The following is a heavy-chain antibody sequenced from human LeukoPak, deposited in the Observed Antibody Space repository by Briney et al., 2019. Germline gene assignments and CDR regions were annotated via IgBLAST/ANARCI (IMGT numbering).Heavy chain of an antibody. D-gene: IGHD3-10*02. Sequence: PSETLSLTCAVYGGSFSGYYWSWIRQPPGKGLEWIGEINHSGSTSYNPSLKSRVTISVDTSKNQFSLKLSSVTAADTAVYYCARVTRVGKGLDYWGQGTLVTVSS. J-gene: IGHJ4*02. V-gene: IGHV4-34*01. CDR3: ARVTRVGKGLDY. CDR1: GGSFSGYY. CDR2: INHSGST.